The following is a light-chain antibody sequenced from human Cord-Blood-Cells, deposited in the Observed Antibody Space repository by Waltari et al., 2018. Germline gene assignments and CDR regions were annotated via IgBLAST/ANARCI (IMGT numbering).Light chain of an antibody. V-gene: IGKV2-28*01. CDR3: MQALQTPAP. Sequence: DIVVTQSPLSLPVTPGEPASISCRSSQSLLHSNGYNYLDWYRQKPGQSPQLLIYLGSSRSSGVPDRFSGSESGTDFTLKISRVEAEDVGVYYCMQALQTPAPFGQGTKVEIK. J-gene: IGKJ1*01. CDR2: LGS. CDR1: QSLLHSNGYNY.